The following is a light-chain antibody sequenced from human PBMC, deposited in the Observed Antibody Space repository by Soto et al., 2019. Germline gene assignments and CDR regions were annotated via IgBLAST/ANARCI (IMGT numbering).Light chain of an antibody. Sequence: QSVLTQPPSASGTPGQTVTISCSGSSSNIGSYFVHWYQQVPGTAPKLLIHSDNQRPSGVPDRFAGSKSGTSASLAISGLQSGDEADYFCASWDDSLNGQGVFGGGTKVTVL. V-gene: IGLV1-44*01. J-gene: IGLJ3*02. CDR3: ASWDDSLNGQGV. CDR1: SSNIGSYF. CDR2: SDN.